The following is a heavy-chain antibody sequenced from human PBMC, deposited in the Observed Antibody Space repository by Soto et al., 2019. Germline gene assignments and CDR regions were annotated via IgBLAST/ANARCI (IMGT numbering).Heavy chain of an antibody. J-gene: IGHJ5*02. Sequence: QVQLVQSGAEVKKPGSSVKVSCKASGGTFSSYAISWVRQAPGQGLEWMGGIIPIFGTANYAQKFQGRVTITADESTSTAYMELSSLRSEDTAVYYCARDSSSWYFTYGDNWFDPWGQGTLVTVSS. D-gene: IGHD6-13*01. CDR1: GGTFSSYA. V-gene: IGHV1-69*01. CDR2: IIPIFGTA. CDR3: ARDSSSWYFTYGDNWFDP.